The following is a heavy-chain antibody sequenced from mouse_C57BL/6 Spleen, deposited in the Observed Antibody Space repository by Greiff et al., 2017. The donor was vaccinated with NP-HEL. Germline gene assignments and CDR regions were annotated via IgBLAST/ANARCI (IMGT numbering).Heavy chain of an antibody. CDR3: ARDGIYYGNYYAMDY. D-gene: IGHD2-1*01. CDR2: ISYDGSN. Sequence: EVQLQQSGPGLVKPSQSLSLTCSVTGYSITSGYYWNWIRQFPGNKLEWMGYISYDGSNNYNPSLKNRISITRDTSKNQFFLKLNSVTTEDTATYYCARDGIYYGNYYAMDYWGQGTSVTVSS. V-gene: IGHV3-6*01. J-gene: IGHJ4*01. CDR1: GYSITSGYY.